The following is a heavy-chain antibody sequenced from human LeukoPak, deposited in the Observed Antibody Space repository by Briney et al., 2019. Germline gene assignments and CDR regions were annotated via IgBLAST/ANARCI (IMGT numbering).Heavy chain of an antibody. CDR1: GFTFSSSS. Sequence: GGSLRLSCAASGFTFSSSSMNWVRQAPGKGLEWVSSISSSSTYIYYADSVKGRFTISRDNAKNSLYLQMNSLRAEDTAVYYCARADLNIVVVPAWFDPWGQGTLVTVSS. D-gene: IGHD2-2*01. V-gene: IGHV3-21*01. CDR2: ISSSSTYI. CDR3: ARADLNIVVVPAWFDP. J-gene: IGHJ5*02.